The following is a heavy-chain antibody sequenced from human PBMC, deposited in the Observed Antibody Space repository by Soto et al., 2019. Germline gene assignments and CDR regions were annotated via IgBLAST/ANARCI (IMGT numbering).Heavy chain of an antibody. CDR2: IYYSGST. CDR1: GGSISSYY. D-gene: IGHD1-7*01. J-gene: IGHJ4*02. V-gene: IGHV4-59*01. CDR3: ARQVTSGTSLYSFDY. Sequence: SETLSLTCTVSGGSISSYYWSWIRQPPGKGLEWIGYIYYSGSTNYNPSLKSRVTISVDTSKNRLSLKLSSVTAADTAVYYCARQVTSGTSLYSFDYWGQGTLVTVSS.